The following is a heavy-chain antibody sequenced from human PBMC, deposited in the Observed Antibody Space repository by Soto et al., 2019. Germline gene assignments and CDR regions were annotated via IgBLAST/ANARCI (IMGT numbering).Heavy chain of an antibody. CDR1: GFTFDDYT. J-gene: IGHJ4*02. CDR3: AKDGNTFGGVIVYFDY. V-gene: IGHV3-43*01. CDR2: ISWDGGST. D-gene: IGHD3-16*02. Sequence: EVQLVESGGVVVQPGGSLRLSCAASGFTFDDYTMHWVRQAPGKGLEWVSLISWDGGSTYYADSVKGRFTISRDNSKNYLYLQMKSLRTEDTALYYCAKDGNTFGGVIVYFDYWGQGTLVTVSS.